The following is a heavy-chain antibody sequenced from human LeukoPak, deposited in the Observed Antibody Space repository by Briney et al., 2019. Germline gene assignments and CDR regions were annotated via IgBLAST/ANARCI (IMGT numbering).Heavy chain of an antibody. V-gene: IGHV3-23*01. Sequence: PGGSLRLSCAASGFTFSSFVMSWVRQAPGKGLEWVSSISDSGGNKYYADSVKGRFTISRDTSKNTVYLQMNSLRGEDTALYYCAKGCGGSCYSSFACWGQGTLVTVSS. CDR1: GFTFSSFV. CDR3: AKGCGGSCYSSFAC. CDR2: ISDSGGNK. J-gene: IGHJ4*02. D-gene: IGHD2-21*02.